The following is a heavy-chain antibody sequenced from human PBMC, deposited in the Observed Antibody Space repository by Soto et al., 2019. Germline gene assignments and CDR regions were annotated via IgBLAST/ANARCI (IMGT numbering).Heavy chain of an antibody. V-gene: IGHV3-23*01. D-gene: IGHD4-4*01. Sequence: EVQLLESGGGLVQPGGSLRLSCAASGFTFSNYGMNWVRQAPEKGLEWVSALSDRGDTTFYADSVKGRFTISRDNSKNTLFLQMNSLRAEDTAVYYCAKESGHSEPFDFWGRGTLFTVSS. CDR2: LSDRGDTT. J-gene: IGHJ4*01. CDR3: AKESGHSEPFDF. CDR1: GFTFSNYG.